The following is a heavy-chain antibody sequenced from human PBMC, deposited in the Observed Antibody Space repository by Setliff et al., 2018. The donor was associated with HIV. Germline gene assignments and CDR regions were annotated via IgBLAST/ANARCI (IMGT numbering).Heavy chain of an antibody. D-gene: IGHD3-3*01. CDR3: VKGDNFWTGYSTYFEFDP. Sequence: GGSLRLSCAASGFTFSTYAMSWVRQAPGKGLEWVSAITSSGGTTYYADSVKGRFTISRDNSKNTLYLQMNSLRVEDTAVYYCVKGDNFWTGYSTYFEFDPWGQGTLITVSS. CDR1: GFTFSTYA. J-gene: IGHJ5*02. CDR2: ITSSGGTT. V-gene: IGHV3-23*01.